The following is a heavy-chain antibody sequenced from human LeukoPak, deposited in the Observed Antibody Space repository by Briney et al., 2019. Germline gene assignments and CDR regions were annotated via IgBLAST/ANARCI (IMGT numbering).Heavy chain of an antibody. V-gene: IGHV3-66*01. Sequence: PGGSLRLSCAASGFTISDYSMSWIRQAPGKGLECVSVIYSGGNTYYTDSVKGRFTISRDNSKNTLYLQMNSLRAEDTAVYYCARKTDSGGQGDYWGPGTLVTVSS. D-gene: IGHD3-22*01. CDR1: GFTISDYS. CDR3: ARKTDSGGQGDY. J-gene: IGHJ4*02. CDR2: IYSGGNT.